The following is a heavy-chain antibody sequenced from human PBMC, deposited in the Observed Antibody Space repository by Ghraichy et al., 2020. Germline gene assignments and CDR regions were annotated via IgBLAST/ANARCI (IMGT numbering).Heavy chain of an antibody. Sequence: SETLSLTCTVSDGSINNYYWCWSWKRQGRGLELNCYIYYSGRTTYNPSLDSRVTISVDTSRTQVFLKLTSVTAADTAVYYCARGTAYGEHYFAYWGQGTLVTVSS. CDR3: ARGTAYGEHYFAY. D-gene: IGHD4-17*01. J-gene: IGHJ4*02. CDR2: IYYSGRT. CDR1: DGSINNYY. V-gene: IGHV4-59*01.